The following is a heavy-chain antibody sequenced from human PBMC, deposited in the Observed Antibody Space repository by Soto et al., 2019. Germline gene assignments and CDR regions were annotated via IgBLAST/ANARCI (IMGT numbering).Heavy chain of an antibody. Sequence: ASVKLTCKASGDTFNSYTMSCVRPATGQRLEWMGWINAGNGNTKYSQKFQGRVTITRDTSASTAYMELSSLRSEDTAVYYCARGITLPTPLDYWGQGTLVTVSS. V-gene: IGHV1-3*01. CDR3: ARGITLPTPLDY. CDR1: GDTFNSYT. J-gene: IGHJ4*02. D-gene: IGHD1-20*01. CDR2: INAGNGNT.